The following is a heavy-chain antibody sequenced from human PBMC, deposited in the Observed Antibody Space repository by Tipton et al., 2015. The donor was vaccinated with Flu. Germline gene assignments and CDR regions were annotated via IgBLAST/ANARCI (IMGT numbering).Heavy chain of an antibody. D-gene: IGHD3-10*02. V-gene: IGHV4-38-2*02. Sequence: TLSLTCTVSDDSIRSDYYWGWIRQPPGKGLEWIGTIYHSGTTYYSPSLKSRLTISVDTSKNQFSLRLSSVTAADTAVYYCARHTGDSVRGVIDYWGQGTLVTVSS. CDR1: DDSIRSDYY. CDR3: ARHTGDSVRGVIDY. J-gene: IGHJ4*02. CDR2: IYHSGTT.